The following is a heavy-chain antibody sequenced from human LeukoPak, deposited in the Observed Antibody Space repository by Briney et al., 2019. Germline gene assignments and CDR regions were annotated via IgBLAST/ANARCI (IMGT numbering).Heavy chain of an antibody. D-gene: IGHD6-19*01. J-gene: IGHJ4*02. CDR1: GFTFSSYG. CDR2: ISYDGSNK. Sequence: PGGSLRLSCAASGFTFSSYGMHWVRQAPGKGLEWVAVISYDGSNKYYADSVKGRFTISRGNSKNTLYLQMNSLRAEDTAVYFCGRRSGVAVAGAFDYWGQGTLVTVSS. CDR3: GRRSGVAVAGAFDY. V-gene: IGHV3-30*03.